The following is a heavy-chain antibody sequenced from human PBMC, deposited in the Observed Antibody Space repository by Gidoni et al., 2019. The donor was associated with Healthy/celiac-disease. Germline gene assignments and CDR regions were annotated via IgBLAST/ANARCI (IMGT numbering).Heavy chain of an antibody. V-gene: IGHV3-30-3*01. Sequence: QVQLVESGGGVVQPGRSLRLSCAASGFTFSSYAMHWVRQAPGKGLEWVAVISYDGSNKYYADSVKGRFTISRDNSKNTLYLQMNSLRAEDTAVYYCARAFRYCSGGSCPNPDYWGQGTLVTVSS. D-gene: IGHD2-15*01. J-gene: IGHJ4*02. CDR2: ISYDGSNK. CDR1: GFTFSSYA. CDR3: ARAFRYCSGGSCPNPDY.